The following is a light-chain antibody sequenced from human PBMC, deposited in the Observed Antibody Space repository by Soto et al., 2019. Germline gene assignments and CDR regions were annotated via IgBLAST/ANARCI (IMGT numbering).Light chain of an antibody. CDR2: KAS. Sequence: DIQMTHSPSTLSASVGDIVTITCRASQSIDNWLAWYQQKPGKAPKLLIYKASTLESGVPSTFSGSGSGTEFSLTISSLQPDDFATYHCQQYGNLWTFGQGTKVDIK. V-gene: IGKV1-5*03. J-gene: IGKJ1*01. CDR3: QQYGNLWT. CDR1: QSIDNW.